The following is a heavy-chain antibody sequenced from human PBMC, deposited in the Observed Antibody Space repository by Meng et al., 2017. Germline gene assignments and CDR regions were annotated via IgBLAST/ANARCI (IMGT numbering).Heavy chain of an antibody. Sequence: SVKVSCKASGGTFSSYAISWVRQAPGQGLEWMGGIIPIFGTANYAQKFQGRVTITADKSTSTAYMELSSLRSEDTAVYYCARGGQLGYYFDYWGQGTLGTVSS. J-gene: IGHJ4*02. CDR1: GGTFSSYA. CDR2: IIPIFGTA. V-gene: IGHV1-69*06. D-gene: IGHD6-6*01. CDR3: ARGGQLGYYFDY.